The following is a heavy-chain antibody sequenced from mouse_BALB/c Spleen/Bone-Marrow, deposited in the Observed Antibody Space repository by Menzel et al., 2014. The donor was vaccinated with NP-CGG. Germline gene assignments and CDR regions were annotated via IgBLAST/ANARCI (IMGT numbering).Heavy chain of an antibody. CDR3: ARAEGNYWAMYF. CDR2: IYPGDGDT. CDR1: GYAFSSYW. V-gene: IGHV1-80*01. J-gene: IGHJ4*01. D-gene: IGHD2-1*01. Sequence: VQLQQSGAELVRPGSSVKISCKASGYAFSSYWMNWVKQRPGQGLEWIGQIYPGDGDTNYNGKFKGKATLTADKSSSKAFLQRSRLTSEYAAVYFCARAEGNYWAMYFWGQGTPVTISS.